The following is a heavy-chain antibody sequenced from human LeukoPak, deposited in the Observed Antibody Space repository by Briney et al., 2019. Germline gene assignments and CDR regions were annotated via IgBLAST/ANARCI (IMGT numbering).Heavy chain of an antibody. CDR2: MNLKSGNT. V-gene: IGHV1-8*01. CDR3: ARVTGSIDY. D-gene: IGHD1-26*01. Sequence: ASVKDSCKASGYTFTSYDINWVRQPTGQGLEWMGWMNLKSGNTGYAQKFQGRLTMARDPSISTAYMELSTLRSEDTAVYYCARVTGSIDYWGQGTLVTVSS. J-gene: IGHJ4*02. CDR1: GYTFTSYD.